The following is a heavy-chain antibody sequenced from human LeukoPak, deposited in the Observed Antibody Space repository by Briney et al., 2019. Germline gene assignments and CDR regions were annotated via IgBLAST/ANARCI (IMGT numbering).Heavy chain of an antibody. V-gene: IGHV1-2*02. Sequence: ASVKVSCKASGYTFTGYYMHWVRQAPGQGLEWMGWINPNSGGTNYALKFQGRVTMTRDTSISTAYMELSRLRSDDTAVYYCARVNDHNAFDIWGQGTMVTVSS. CDR2: INPNSGGT. D-gene: IGHD1-1*01. J-gene: IGHJ3*02. CDR1: GYTFTGYY. CDR3: ARVNDHNAFDI.